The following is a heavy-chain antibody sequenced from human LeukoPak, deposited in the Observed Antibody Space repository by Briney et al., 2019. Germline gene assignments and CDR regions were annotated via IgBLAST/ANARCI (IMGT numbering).Heavy chain of an antibody. Sequence: GDSVKVSCKASGYTFTSYAISWVRQAPGQGLEWMGWISADNGNTDYAQRFQGRVTMTRDTSISTAYMELSRLRSDDTAVYYCARDLGRYCSGGSCYMGDYWGQGTLVTVSS. CDR3: ARDLGRYCSGGSCYMGDY. V-gene: IGHV1-18*01. CDR2: ISADNGNT. D-gene: IGHD2-15*01. CDR1: GYTFTSYA. J-gene: IGHJ4*02.